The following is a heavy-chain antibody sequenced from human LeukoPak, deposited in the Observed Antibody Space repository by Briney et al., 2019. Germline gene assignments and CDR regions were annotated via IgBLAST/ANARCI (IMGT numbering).Heavy chain of an antibody. CDR1: GGSISSSSYY. Sequence: PSETLSLTCTVSGGSISSSSYYWGWIRQPPGKGLEWIGSIYYSGSTYYNPSLKSRVTISVDTSKNQFSLKLSSVTAADTAVYYCASPSGSHPYAFDIWGQGTMVTVPS. J-gene: IGHJ3*02. CDR2: IYYSGST. D-gene: IGHD1-26*01. CDR3: ASPSGSHPYAFDI. V-gene: IGHV4-39*01.